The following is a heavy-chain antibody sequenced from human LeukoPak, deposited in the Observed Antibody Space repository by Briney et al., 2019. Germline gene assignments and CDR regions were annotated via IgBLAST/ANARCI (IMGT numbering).Heavy chain of an antibody. J-gene: IGHJ4*02. CDR1: GGSISSSSYY. V-gene: IGHV4-39*07. D-gene: IGHD2-15*01. CDR3: ARESGGGSGELDY. CDR2: IYYSGST. Sequence: SETLSLTCTVSGGSISSSSYYWGWIRQPPGMGLEWIGSIYYSGSTYYNPPLKSRVTISVDTSKNQFSLKLSSVTAADTAVYYCARESGGGSGELDYWGQGTLVTVSS.